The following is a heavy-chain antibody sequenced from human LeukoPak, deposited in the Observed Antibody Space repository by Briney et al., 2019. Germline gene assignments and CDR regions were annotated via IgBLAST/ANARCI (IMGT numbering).Heavy chain of an antibody. CDR1: GFTFSTYW. J-gene: IGHJ4*02. Sequence: GGSLRLSCAASGFTFSTYWMHWVRQAPGKGLVWVSRINGDGTSTSTSYADSVKGRFTISRDNAKNTLYLHMNTLRAEDTAVYYCARDRDYGAPDHWGQGTLVTVSS. D-gene: IGHD4-17*01. CDR2: INGDGTSTST. CDR3: ARDRDYGAPDH. V-gene: IGHV3-74*01.